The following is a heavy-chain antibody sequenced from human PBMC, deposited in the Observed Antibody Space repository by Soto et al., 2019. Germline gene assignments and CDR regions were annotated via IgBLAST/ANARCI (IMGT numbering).Heavy chain of an antibody. CDR1: GGTFSSYT. Sequence: QVQLVQSGAEVKKPGSSVKVSCKASGGTFSSYTISWVRQAPGQGLEWMGRIIPILGIANYAQKFQGRVTITADKSTSTAYMELSSLRSEDTAVYYCAREKYYYGSVSYSPSGPFDSWGQGTLVTVSS. CDR2: IIPILGIA. CDR3: AREKYYYGSVSYSPSGPFDS. D-gene: IGHD3-10*01. V-gene: IGHV1-69*08. J-gene: IGHJ4*02.